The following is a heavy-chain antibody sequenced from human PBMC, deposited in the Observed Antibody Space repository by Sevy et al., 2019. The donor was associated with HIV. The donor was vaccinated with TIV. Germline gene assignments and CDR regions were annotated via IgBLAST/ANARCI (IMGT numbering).Heavy chain of an antibody. CDR3: ARGLYDSRGYKEGWFDP. CDR2: IYYSGST. D-gene: IGHD3-22*01. J-gene: IGHJ5*02. V-gene: IGHV4-59*01. Sequence: SETLSLTCTVSGGSISSYYWSWIRQPPGKGLEWIGYIYYSGSTNYNPSLKSRVTISVDTSKNQFSLKLSSVTAADTAVYYCARGLYDSRGYKEGWFDPWGQGTLVTVSS. CDR1: GGSISSYY.